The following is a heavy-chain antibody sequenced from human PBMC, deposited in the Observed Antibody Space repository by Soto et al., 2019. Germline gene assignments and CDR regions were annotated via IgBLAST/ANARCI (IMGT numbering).Heavy chain of an antibody. J-gene: IGHJ6*02. CDR1: GFTFSSYG. Sequence: GGSLRLSCAASGFTFSSYGMHWVRQAPGKGLEWVAVIWYDGSNKYYAYSVKGRFTISRDNSKNTLYLQMNSLRAEDTAVYYCARDSRVVTPGMDVWGQGTTVTVSS. CDR3: ARDSRVVTPGMDV. V-gene: IGHV3-33*01. D-gene: IGHD2-21*02. CDR2: IWYDGSNK.